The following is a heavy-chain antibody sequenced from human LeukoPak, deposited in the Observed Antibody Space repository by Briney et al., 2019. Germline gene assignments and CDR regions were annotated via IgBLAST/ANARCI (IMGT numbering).Heavy chain of an antibody. CDR1: GFILSDSA. CDR2: ISSSRSFI. CDR3: VRITGTGWFDP. J-gene: IGHJ5*02. D-gene: IGHD1-20*01. Sequence: GGSLRLSCAASGFILSDSAMSWVRQAPGKGLEYVSSISSSRSFIYYADSVKGRFTISRDNANKSLFLQINSLRAEDTAIYYCVRITGTGWFDPWGQGTLVTVSS. V-gene: IGHV3-21*01.